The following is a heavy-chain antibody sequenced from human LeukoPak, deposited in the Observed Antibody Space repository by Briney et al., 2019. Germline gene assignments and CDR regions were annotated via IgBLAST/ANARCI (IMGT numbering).Heavy chain of an antibody. CDR2: INPSGGST. CDR1: GYTFTSYY. Sequence: ASVKVSCKASGYTFTSYYMHWVRQAPGQGLEWMGIINPSGGSTSYAQKFQGRVTMTRDTSTSTVYMELSSLRSDDTAVYYCASSLNLIAAAGNDEYYFDYWGQGTLVTVSS. CDR3: ASSLNLIAAAGNDEYYFDY. V-gene: IGHV1-46*01. J-gene: IGHJ4*02. D-gene: IGHD6-13*01.